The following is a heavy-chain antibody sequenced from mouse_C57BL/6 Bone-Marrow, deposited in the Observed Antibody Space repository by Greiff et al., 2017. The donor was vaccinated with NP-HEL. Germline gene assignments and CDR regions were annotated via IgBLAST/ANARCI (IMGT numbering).Heavy chain of an antibody. D-gene: IGHD1-1*01. J-gene: IGHJ2*01. V-gene: IGHV14-4*01. CDR1: GFTITDDY. Sequence: VQLQQSGAELVRPGASVKLSCTASGFTITDDYMHWVKQRPEQGLEWIGWIDPENGDTGYAQKFQGTATITADTSSNTAYLQLSSLTSEDTAVYYCTTLLRALYFDYWGQGTTLTVSS. CDR2: IDPENGDT. CDR3: TTLLRALYFDY.